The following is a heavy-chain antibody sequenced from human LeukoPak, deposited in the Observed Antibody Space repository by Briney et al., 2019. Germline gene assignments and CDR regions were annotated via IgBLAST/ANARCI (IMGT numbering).Heavy chain of an antibody. CDR2: ISASGGST. D-gene: IGHD3-3*01. V-gene: IGHV3-23*01. J-gene: IGHJ5*02. CDR1: GINFRDYA. CDR3: AKDRDYDFWSGKLFDP. Sequence: GGSLRLSCAVSGINFRDYAMSWIRQTPGKGLEWVSAISASGGSTYHADSVKGRFTISRDNSQNTLYLEMKSLRVEDTAVHYCAKDRDYDFWSGKLFDPWGQGTSVTVSS.